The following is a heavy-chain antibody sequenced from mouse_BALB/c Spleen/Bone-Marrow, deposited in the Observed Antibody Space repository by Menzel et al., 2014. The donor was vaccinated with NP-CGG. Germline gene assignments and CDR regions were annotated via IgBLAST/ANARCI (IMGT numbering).Heavy chain of an antibody. V-gene: IGHV1S56*01. Sequence: VKLMESGPELVKPGASVRISCKAPGYTFTSYYIHWVKQRPGQGLEWIGWIYPGNVNTKYNEKFKGKATLTADKSSSTAYMQLSSLTSEDSAVYFCARGGWLRDTMDYWGQGTSVTVSS. CDR2: IYPGNVNT. CDR3: ARGGWLRDTMDY. D-gene: IGHD2-2*01. CDR1: GYTFTSYY. J-gene: IGHJ4*01.